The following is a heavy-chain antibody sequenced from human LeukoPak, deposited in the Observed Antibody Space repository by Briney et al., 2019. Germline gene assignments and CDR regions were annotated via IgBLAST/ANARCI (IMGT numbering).Heavy chain of an antibody. CDR2: ISGSGDNT. J-gene: IGHJ4*02. CDR3: ARDPLNFDY. Sequence: GGSLRLYCAASGFTFSSCAMNWVRQAPGTGLEWVSSISGSGDNTYYADSVKGRFTISRDNSKNMLYLQMNSLRGEDTAVYYCARDPLNFDYWGQGTLVTVSS. CDR1: GFTFSSCA. V-gene: IGHV3-23*01.